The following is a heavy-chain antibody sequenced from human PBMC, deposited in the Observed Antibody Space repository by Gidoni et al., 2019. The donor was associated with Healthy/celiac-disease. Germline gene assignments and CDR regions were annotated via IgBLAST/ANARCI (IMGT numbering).Heavy chain of an antibody. V-gene: IGHV3-48*02. CDR1: GFTFRSYS. D-gene: IGHD1-1*01. J-gene: IGHJ5*02. Sequence: EVQLVESGGGLVQPGGSLSLSCAAPGFTFRSYSMNWVRQAPGKGLEWVSYISSSSSTIYYADSVKGRFTISRDNAKNSLYLQMNSLRDEDTAVYYCARGPYNWNDVGWFDPWGQGTLVTVSS. CDR3: ARGPYNWNDVGWFDP. CDR2: ISSSSSTI.